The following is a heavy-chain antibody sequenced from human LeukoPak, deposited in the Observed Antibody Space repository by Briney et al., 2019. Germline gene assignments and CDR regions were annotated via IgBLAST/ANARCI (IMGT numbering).Heavy chain of an antibody. CDR2: INYSGST. D-gene: IGHD4-11*01. V-gene: IGHV4-34*01. Sequence: SETLSLTCAVYGGSFSGYYWSWIRQPPGKGLEWIGEINYSGSTNYNPSLKSRVTISVDTSKNQFSLKLSSVTAADTAVYYCARERVTHGYFDYWGQGTLVTVSS. CDR1: GGSFSGYY. J-gene: IGHJ4*02. CDR3: ARERVTHGYFDY.